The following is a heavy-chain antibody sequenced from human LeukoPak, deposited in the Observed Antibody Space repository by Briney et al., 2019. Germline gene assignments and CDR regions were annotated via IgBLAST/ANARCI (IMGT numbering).Heavy chain of an antibody. V-gene: IGHV4-34*01. CDR1: GGSFCGYY. J-gene: IGHJ4*02. CDR3: ARGRAAAGIDY. D-gene: IGHD6-13*01. Sequence: PSETLSLTCAVYGGSFCGYYWSWIRQPPGKGLEWIGEINHSGSTNYNPSLKSRVTISVDTSKNQFSLKLSSVTAADTAVYYCARGRAAAGIDYWGQGTLVTVSS. CDR2: INHSGST.